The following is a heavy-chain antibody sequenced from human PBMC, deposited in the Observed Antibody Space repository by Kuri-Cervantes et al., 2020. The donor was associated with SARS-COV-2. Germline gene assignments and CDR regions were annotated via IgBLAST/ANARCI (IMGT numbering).Heavy chain of an antibody. J-gene: IGHJ2*01. Sequence: SCTVSGGSISSSSYYWNWIRQPAGKRLEWIGRVYVSGTTSYNPSLKSRLTISTDTSRNQFSLRLNSVTAADTAVYYCARDRKTVDWYFDLWGRGTLVTVSS. CDR3: ARDRKTVDWYFDL. D-gene: IGHD4-11*01. V-gene: IGHV4-61*02. CDR2: VYVSGTT. CDR1: GGSISSSSYY.